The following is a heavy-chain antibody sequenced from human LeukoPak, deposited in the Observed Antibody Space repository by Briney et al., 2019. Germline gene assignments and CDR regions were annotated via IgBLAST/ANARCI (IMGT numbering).Heavy chain of an antibody. CDR2: IYYSGST. CDR1: GGSISSYY. CDR3: ARVTSRSGSPLHAFDI. D-gene: IGHD3-22*01. J-gene: IGHJ3*02. Sequence: PSETLSLTCTVSGGSISSYYWSWIRQPPGKGLEWIGDIYYSGSTNYNPSLKSRVTISVDTSKIQFSLKLSSVTAADTAVYYCARVTSRSGSPLHAFDIWGQGTMVTVSS. V-gene: IGHV4-59*01.